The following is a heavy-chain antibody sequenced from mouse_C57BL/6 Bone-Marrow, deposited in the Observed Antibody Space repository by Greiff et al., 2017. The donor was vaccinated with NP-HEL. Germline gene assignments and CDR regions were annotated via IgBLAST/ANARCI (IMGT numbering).Heavy chain of an antibody. J-gene: IGHJ1*03. CDR2: IYPGDGDT. CDR1: GYAFSSYW. V-gene: IGHV1-80*01. Sequence: QVQLQQSGAELVKPGASVKISCKASGYAFSSYWMNWVKQRPGKGLEWIGQIYPGDGDTNYNGKFKGKATLTADKSSSTAYMQLSSLTSEDSAVYFCARIYYDYGDWYFDVWGTGTTVTVSS. D-gene: IGHD2-4*01. CDR3: ARIYYDYGDWYFDV.